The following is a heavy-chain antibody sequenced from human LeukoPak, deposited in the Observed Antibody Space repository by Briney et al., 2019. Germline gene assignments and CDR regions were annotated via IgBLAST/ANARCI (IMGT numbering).Heavy chain of an antibody. CDR3: ARAPMSYDSSGFGGAFDI. CDR1: GFTFSNYA. D-gene: IGHD3-22*01. Sequence: PGGSLRLSCVASGFTFSNYAMHWVRQAPGKGLEWVAVISYDGTNKYYADSVKGRFTISRDNSKNTMYLQMNSLRAEDTAMYYCARAPMSYDSSGFGGAFDIWGQGTMVTVSS. CDR2: ISYDGTNK. V-gene: IGHV3-30-3*01. J-gene: IGHJ3*02.